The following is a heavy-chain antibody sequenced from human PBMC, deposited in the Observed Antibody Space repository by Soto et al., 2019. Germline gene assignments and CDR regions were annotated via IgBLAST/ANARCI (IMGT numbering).Heavy chain of an antibody. V-gene: IGHV3-23*01. D-gene: IGHD2-15*01. CDR1: VFRFGDYA. J-gene: IGHJ4*02. CDR3: AKGSRFANLLFYFDD. CDR2: INGGGDRS. Sequence: GGSLRLSCAASVFRFGDYAMNWVRQAPGQGLEWVSGINGGGDRSYYTDSVKGRFTISRDNSKNTLYLQIDSLRAEDTAVYYCAKGSRFANLLFYFDDWGQGTLVTVSS.